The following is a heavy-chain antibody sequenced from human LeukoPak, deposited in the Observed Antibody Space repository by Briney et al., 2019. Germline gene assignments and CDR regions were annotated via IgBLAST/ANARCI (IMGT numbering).Heavy chain of an antibody. CDR3: ARYSSGYPDAFDI. V-gene: IGHV3-30*04. D-gene: IGHD3-22*01. CDR1: GFTFSSYV. J-gene: IGHJ3*02. Sequence: GGSLRLSCAASGFTFSSYVMHWVRQAPGKGLEWVAIISYDGSNEYYADSVKGRFTISRDNAKNSLYLQMNSLRAEDTAVYYCARYSSGYPDAFDIWGQGTMVTVSS. CDR2: ISYDGSNE.